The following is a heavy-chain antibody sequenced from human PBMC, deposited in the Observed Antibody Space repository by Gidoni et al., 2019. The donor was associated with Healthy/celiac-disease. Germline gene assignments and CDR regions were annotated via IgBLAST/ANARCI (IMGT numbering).Heavy chain of an antibody. D-gene: IGHD1-26*01. Sequence: EVQLVESGGGLVQPGRSLRLSCTASGFTFGDYAMSWFRQAPGKGLEWVGFIRSKAYGGTTEYAASVKGRFTISRDDSKSIAYLQMNSLKTEDTAVYYCTREAAGSYDVWGYLDYWGQGTLVTVSS. CDR1: GFTFGDYA. CDR3: TREAAGSYDVWGYLDY. J-gene: IGHJ4*02. V-gene: IGHV3-49*03. CDR2: IRSKAYGGTT.